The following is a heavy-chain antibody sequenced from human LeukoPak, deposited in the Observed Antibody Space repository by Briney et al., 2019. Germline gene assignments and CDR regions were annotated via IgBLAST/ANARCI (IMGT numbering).Heavy chain of an antibody. CDR3: ASVRTYYYDSSGFDY. J-gene: IGHJ4*02. D-gene: IGHD3-22*01. Sequence: PGGSLRLSCAASGFTFSSYAMSWVRQAPGKGLEWVSAISGSGGSTYYADSVKGRFTISRDNSKNTLYLQMNSLRAEDTAVYYCASVRTYYYDSSGFDYWGQGTLVTVSS. V-gene: IGHV3-23*01. CDR1: GFTFSSYA. CDR2: ISGSGGST.